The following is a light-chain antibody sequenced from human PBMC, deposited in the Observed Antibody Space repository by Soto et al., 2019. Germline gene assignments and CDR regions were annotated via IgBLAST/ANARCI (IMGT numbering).Light chain of an antibody. CDR2: YDS. Sequence: SYELTQPPSVSVAPGKTARITCGGNNIGSKSVHWYQQKPGQAPVLVIYYDSDRPSGIPERFSGSNSGNTATLTISRVEAGDEADYYCQVWDSSSDHRGVFGRGTKLTVL. CDR3: QVWDSSSDHRGV. CDR1: NIGSKS. V-gene: IGLV3-21*04. J-gene: IGLJ2*01.